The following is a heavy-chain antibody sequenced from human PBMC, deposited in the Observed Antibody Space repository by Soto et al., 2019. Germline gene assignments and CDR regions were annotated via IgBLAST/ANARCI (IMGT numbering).Heavy chain of an antibody. V-gene: IGHV3-30*03. CDR1: GFTFSSYG. CDR2: ISYDGGTN. Sequence: PGGSLRLSCAASGFTFSSYGMHWVRQAPGKGLEWVAVISYDGGTNYYAESVKGRFTISRDNSNNTLYLQMDNLRPEDTAIYYCARDIYFYDSSSYYFEVAYCGQRTLVTVSS. CDR3: ARDIYFYDSSSYYFEVAY. J-gene: IGHJ4*02. D-gene: IGHD3-22*01.